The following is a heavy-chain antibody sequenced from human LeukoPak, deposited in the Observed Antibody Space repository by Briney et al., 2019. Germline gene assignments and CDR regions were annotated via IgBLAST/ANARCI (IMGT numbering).Heavy chain of an antibody. CDR3: ARTPLGDSSSWPYYFHY. D-gene: IGHD6-13*01. CDR1: SGSITSYY. V-gene: IGHV4-59*01. CDR2: IYYSGST. Sequence: SETLSLTCTVSSGSITSYYWSWIRQPAGKGLEWIGYIYYSGSTNYNPSLKSRVTISVDTSKKQFSLKLSSVTAADTAVYYCARTPLGDSSSWPYYFHYWGQGTLVTVSS. J-gene: IGHJ4*02.